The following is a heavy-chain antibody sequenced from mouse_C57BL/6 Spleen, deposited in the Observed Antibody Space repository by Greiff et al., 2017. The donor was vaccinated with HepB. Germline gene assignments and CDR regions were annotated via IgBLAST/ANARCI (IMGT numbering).Heavy chain of an antibody. D-gene: IGHD2-2*01. CDR2: INPSNGGT. J-gene: IGHJ3*01. CDR3: AREGIYYGYAWFAY. V-gene: IGHV1-53*01. Sequence: QVPLQQPGTELVKPGASVKLSCKASGYTFTSHWMHWVKQRPGQGLEWIGNINPSNGGTNYNEKFKSKATLTVDKSSSTAYMQLSSLTSEDSAVYYCAREGIYYGYAWFAYWGQGTLVTVSA. CDR1: GYTFTSHW.